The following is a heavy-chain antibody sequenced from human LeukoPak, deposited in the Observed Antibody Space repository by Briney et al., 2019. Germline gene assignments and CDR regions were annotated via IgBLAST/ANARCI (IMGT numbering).Heavy chain of an antibody. Sequence: SETLSLTCTVSGDSISSSYFYWAWIRQPPGKGLQWIGSIYSSGSAYYNPSLKSRVAISVDTSENQFSLKLSSVTAADTAMYYCARSYSSGWYCWFDPWGQGTLVTVSS. D-gene: IGHD6-19*01. CDR3: ARSYSSGWYCWFDP. J-gene: IGHJ5*02. V-gene: IGHV4-39*01. CDR1: GDSISSSYFY. CDR2: IYSSGSA.